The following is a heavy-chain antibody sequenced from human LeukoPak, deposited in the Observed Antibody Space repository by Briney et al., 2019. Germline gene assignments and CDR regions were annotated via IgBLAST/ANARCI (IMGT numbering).Heavy chain of an antibody. CDR1: GFTFSSYT. Sequence: HPGGSLRLSCAASGFTFSSYTMNWVRQAPGKGLEWVSAIIGSGVNTYYADSVKGRFTISRDNSKNTLYLQMNSLRAEDTAVYYCAKRLSHSFDSWGQGTLVTVSP. V-gene: IGHV3-23*01. CDR2: IIGSGVNT. D-gene: IGHD6-19*01. J-gene: IGHJ4*02. CDR3: AKRLSHSFDS.